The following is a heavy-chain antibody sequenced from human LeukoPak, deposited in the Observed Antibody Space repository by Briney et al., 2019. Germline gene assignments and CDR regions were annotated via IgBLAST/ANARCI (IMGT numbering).Heavy chain of an antibody. D-gene: IGHD2-8*01. V-gene: IGHV1-18*01. CDR2: IGPYTGKT. J-gene: IGHJ1*01. CDR1: GYTFTNLG. CDR3: ASCHCTNGVCYGECEYFQE. Sequence: ASVKVSCKASGYTFTNLGISWVRQAPGQGLEWMGWIGPYTGKTNYAQKFQGRVTVTTDTSTTTAYMELRSLRSDDTAVYYCASCHCTNGVCYGECEYFQEWGQGTLVTVSS.